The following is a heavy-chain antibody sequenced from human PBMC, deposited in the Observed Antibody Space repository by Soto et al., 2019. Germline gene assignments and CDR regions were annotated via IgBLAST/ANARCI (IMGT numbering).Heavy chain of an antibody. D-gene: IGHD3-10*01. V-gene: IGHV3-48*03. CDR2: ISSSGTTI. Sequence: EVQLVESGGGLVQPGGSLRLSCVASGFSFSSYEMNWVRQAPGKGLEWVSFISSSGTTIYYADSVKGRFTISRDNAKNSLYLQMNSRRAEDTAVYYCVYGYYFDYWGQGTLVTVSS. CDR3: VYGYYFDY. J-gene: IGHJ4*02. CDR1: GFSFSSYE.